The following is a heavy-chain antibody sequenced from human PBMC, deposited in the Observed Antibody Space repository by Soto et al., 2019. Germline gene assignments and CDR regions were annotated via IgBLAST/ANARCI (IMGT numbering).Heavy chain of an antibody. CDR1: GFTFSSYA. CDR2: ISYDGSNK. CDR3: ARDQSMIVVVISYFDY. V-gene: IGHV3-30-3*01. J-gene: IGHJ4*02. Sequence: QVQLVESGGGVVQPGRSLRLSCAASGFTFSSYAMHGVRQAPGKGLEWVAVISYDGSNKYYADSVKGRFTISRDNSKNTLYLQMNSLRAEDTAVYYCARDQSMIVVVISYFDYWGQGTLVTVSS. D-gene: IGHD3-22*01.